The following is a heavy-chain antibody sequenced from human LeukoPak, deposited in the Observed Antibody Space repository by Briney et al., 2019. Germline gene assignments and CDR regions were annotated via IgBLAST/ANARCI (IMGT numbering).Heavy chain of an antibody. D-gene: IGHD3-10*01. CDR3: AARGEYSGSGTR. V-gene: IGHV4-34*08. CDR2: INHSGST. CDR1: GFTFSSYW. Sequence: GSLRLSCAASGFTFSSYWMSWVRQAPGKGLEWIGEINHSGSTNYNPSLRTRVTISVDTSKNQFSLKMTSVTVADTAIYYCAARGEYSGSGTRWGQGALVTVSS. J-gene: IGHJ4*02.